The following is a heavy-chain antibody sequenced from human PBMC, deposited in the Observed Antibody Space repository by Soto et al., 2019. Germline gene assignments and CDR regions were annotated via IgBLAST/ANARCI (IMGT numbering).Heavy chain of an antibody. CDR3: ARREIQGPIDY. CDR1: GGSISSGDYY. D-gene: IGHD1-26*01. Sequence: SETLSLTCTVSGGSISSGDYYWSWIRQHPGKGLEWIGYIYYSGSTYYNPSLKSRVTISVDTSKNQFSLKLTSVTAVDTAVYYCARREIQGPIDYWGQGTLVTSPQ. CDR2: IYYSGST. J-gene: IGHJ4*02. V-gene: IGHV4-31*03.